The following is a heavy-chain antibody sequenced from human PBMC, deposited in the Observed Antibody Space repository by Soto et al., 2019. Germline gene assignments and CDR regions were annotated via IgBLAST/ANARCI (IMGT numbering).Heavy chain of an antibody. Sequence: SETLSLTCTVSGGSISSGGYYWSWIRQPPGKGLEWIGYIHYSGSANYNPSLKSRVTISVDMSKNQFSLKLNSVTAADTAVYYCARDPTGYSSSWFGYW. CDR3: ARDPTGYSSSWFGY. CDR1: GGSISSGGYY. J-gene: IGHJ4*01. V-gene: IGHV4-61*08. D-gene: IGHD6-13*01. CDR2: IHYSGSA.